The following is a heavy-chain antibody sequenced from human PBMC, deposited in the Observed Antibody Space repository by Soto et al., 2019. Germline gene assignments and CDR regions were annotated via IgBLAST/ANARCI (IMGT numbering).Heavy chain of an antibody. V-gene: IGHV1-69*01. Sequence: QVQLVQSGAEVKKPGSSVKVSCKASGGTFSSYAISWVRQAPGQGRERMGGIIPIFGTANYAQKFQGIVTITADECTSTAYMELGSLRSEDTAVYYCAFPNYDFWSGYTGPFYYCYGMDVWGQGTTVTVSS. D-gene: IGHD3-3*01. CDR1: GGTFSSYA. J-gene: IGHJ6*02. CDR3: AFPNYDFWSGYTGPFYYCYGMDV. CDR2: IIPIFGTA.